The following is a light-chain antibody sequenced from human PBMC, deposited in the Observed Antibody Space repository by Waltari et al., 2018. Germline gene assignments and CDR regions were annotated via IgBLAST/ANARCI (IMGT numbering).Light chain of an antibody. V-gene: IGLV2-23*02. Sequence: QSALTQPASVSGSPGQSITISCTGPSSDVGSYNLASWYQQHPGKAPKLMIYEVSKRPSGVSNRFSGSKSGNTASLTISGLQAEDEADYYCCSYAGSSSVVFGGGTKLTVL. CDR3: CSYAGSSSVV. J-gene: IGLJ2*01. CDR1: SSDVGSYNL. CDR2: EVS.